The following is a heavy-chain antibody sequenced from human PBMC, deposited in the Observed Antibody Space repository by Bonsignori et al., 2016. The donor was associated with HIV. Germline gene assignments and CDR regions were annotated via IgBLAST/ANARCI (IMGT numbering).Heavy chain of an antibody. CDR3: ARDRHSYGYIDY. CDR2: IYYSGST. Sequence: RQPPGKGLEWIGYIYYSGSTYYNPSLKSRATISVDTSKNKFSLKLSSVTAADTAVYYCARDRHSYGYIDYWGQGTLVTVSS. V-gene: IGHV4-30-4*01. J-gene: IGHJ4*02. D-gene: IGHD5-18*01.